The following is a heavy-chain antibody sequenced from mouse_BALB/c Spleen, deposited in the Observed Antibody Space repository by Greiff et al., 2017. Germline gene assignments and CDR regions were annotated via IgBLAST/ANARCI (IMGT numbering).Heavy chain of an antibody. J-gene: IGHJ2*01. Sequence: EVHLVESGGGLVQPGGSLKLSCAASGFTFSSYGMSWVRQTPDKRLELVATINSNGGSTYYPDSVKGRFTISRDNAKNTLYLQMSSLKSEDTAMYYCARDEATVYYFDYWGQGTTLTVSS. V-gene: IGHV5-6-3*01. CDR2: INSNGGST. CDR1: GFTFSSYG. D-gene: IGHD1-1*01. CDR3: ARDEATVYYFDY.